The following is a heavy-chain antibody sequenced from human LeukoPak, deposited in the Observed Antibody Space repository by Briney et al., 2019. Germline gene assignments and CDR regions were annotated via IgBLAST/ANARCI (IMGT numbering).Heavy chain of an antibody. V-gene: IGHV4-59*01. Sequence: SETLSLTCTVSGGSISSYYWSWIRQPPGKGLEWIGYIYYSGSINYNPSLKSRVTISVDTSKNQFSLKLSSVTAADTAVYYCARTDLTGFDYWGQGTLVTVSS. CDR1: GGSISSYY. CDR2: IYYSGSI. D-gene: IGHD4/OR15-4a*01. CDR3: ARTDLTGFDY. J-gene: IGHJ4*02.